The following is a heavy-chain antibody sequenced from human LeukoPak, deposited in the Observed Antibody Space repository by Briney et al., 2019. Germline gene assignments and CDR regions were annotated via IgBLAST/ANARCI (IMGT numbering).Heavy chain of an antibody. CDR1: GGSISSGDYY. V-gene: IGHV4-30-4*01. J-gene: IGHJ4*02. CDR3: ARGARYSGSYYVY. Sequence: SETLSLTCTVSGGSISSGDYYWSWIRQPPGKGLEWIGYIYYSGSTYYNPSLKSRVTISVDTSKNQFSLKLSSVTAADTAVYYCARGARYSGSYYVYWGQGTLVTVSS. D-gene: IGHD1-26*01. CDR2: IYYSGST.